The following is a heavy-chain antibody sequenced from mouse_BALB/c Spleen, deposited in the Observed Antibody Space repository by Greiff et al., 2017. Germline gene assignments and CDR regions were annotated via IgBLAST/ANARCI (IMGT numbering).Heavy chain of an antibody. CDR2: IDPANGNT. CDR3: ARSLYGNYVDY. Sequence: EVQLQQSGAELVKPGASVKLSCTASGFNIKDTYMHWVKQRPEQGLEWIGRIDPANGNTKYDPKFQGKATITADTSSNTAYLQLSSLTSEDTAVYYCARSLYGNYVDYWGQGTTLTVSS. V-gene: IGHV14-3*02. CDR1: GFNIKDTY. D-gene: IGHD2-1*01. J-gene: IGHJ2*01.